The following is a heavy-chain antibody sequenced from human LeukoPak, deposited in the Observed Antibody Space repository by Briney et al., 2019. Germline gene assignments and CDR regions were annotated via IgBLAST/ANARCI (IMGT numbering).Heavy chain of an antibody. CDR2: IGTAGDT. CDR3: ARGDGLTAVAGTGRFDP. V-gene: IGHV3-13*01. CDR1: GFTFGSYD. J-gene: IGHJ5*02. D-gene: IGHD6-19*01. Sequence: GGSLRLSCAASGFTFGSYDMHWVRQATGKGLEWVSAIGTAGDTYYPGSVKGRFTISRENAKNSLYLQMNSLRAGDTAVYYCARGDGLTAVAGTGRFDPWGQGTLVTVSS.